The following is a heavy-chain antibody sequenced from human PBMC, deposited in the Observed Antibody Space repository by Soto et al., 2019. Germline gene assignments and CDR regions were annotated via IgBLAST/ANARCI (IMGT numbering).Heavy chain of an antibody. J-gene: IGHJ4*02. Sequence: EVQLVESGGGLVQPGRSLRLSCAASGFTFDDYAMHWVRQAPGKGLEWVSGISWNSGSIGYADSVKGRFTISRDNAKNSLYLQMNSLIAEDTALYYCAGSSWYGGDFDYWGQGTRVTVSS. CDR1: GFTFDDYA. D-gene: IGHD6-13*01. V-gene: IGHV3-9*01. CDR2: ISWNSGSI. CDR3: AGSSWYGGDFDY.